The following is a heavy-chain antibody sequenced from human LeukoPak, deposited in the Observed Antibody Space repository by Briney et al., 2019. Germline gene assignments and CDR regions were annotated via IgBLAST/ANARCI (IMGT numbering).Heavy chain of an antibody. J-gene: IGHJ3*02. Sequence: PSETLSLTCAVYGGSFSGSYWSWIRQPPGKGLEWIGEINHSGSTNYNPSLKSRVTISVDTSKNQSSLKLSSVTAADTAVYYCATDYYDSSDAFDIWGQGTMVTVSS. CDR2: INHSGST. CDR1: GGSFSGSY. CDR3: ATDYYDSSDAFDI. V-gene: IGHV4-34*01. D-gene: IGHD3-22*01.